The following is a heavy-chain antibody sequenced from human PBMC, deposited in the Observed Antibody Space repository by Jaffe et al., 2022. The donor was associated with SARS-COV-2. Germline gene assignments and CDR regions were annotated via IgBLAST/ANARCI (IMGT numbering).Heavy chain of an antibody. Sequence: QVQLQESGPGLVKPSETLSLTCTVSGGSINNYYCSWIRQAPGKGLEWIGYIYYNGRTNNPSLESRVTMSLDTSRNQFSLKLRSVTAADTAVYYCTTGAPRGFDFWGQGSLVTVSS. J-gene: IGHJ4*02. CDR2: IYYNGRT. D-gene: IGHD3-10*01. CDR1: GGSINNYY. CDR3: TTGAPRGFDF. V-gene: IGHV4-59*01.